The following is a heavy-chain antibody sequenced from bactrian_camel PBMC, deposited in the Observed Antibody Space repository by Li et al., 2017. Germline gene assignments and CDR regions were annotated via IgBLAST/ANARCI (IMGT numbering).Heavy chain of an antibody. CDR3: AAGGVIDGGPKCFQGGI. J-gene: IGHJ4*01. Sequence: HVQLVESGGGSVQAGNSLQLSCVVSRFRASGWCMSWFRQAPGKGLEWVSSIYTGGGSTYYADSVKGRFTISQDTVKHNLTLQMNDLKPEDTAVYYCAAGGVIDGGPKCFQGGIWGRGTQVTVS. CDR2: IYTGGGST. D-gene: IGHD5*01. CDR1: RFRASGWC. V-gene: IGHV3-2*01.